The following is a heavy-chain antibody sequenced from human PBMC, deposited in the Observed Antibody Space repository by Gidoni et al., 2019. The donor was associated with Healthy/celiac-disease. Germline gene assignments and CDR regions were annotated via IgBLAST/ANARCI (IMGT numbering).Heavy chain of an antibody. CDR3: ARDRGGNSVLVMNWFDP. CDR2: ISSSSSTI. V-gene: IGHV3-48*01. D-gene: IGHD2-21*02. Sequence: EVQLVESGGGLVQPGGSLRLSCAASGFTFSSYSMNWVRQAPGKGLEWVSYISSSSSTIYYADSVKGRFTISRDNAKNSLYLQMNSLRAEDTAVYYCARDRGGNSVLVMNWFDPWGQGTLVTVSS. J-gene: IGHJ5*02. CDR1: GFTFSSYS.